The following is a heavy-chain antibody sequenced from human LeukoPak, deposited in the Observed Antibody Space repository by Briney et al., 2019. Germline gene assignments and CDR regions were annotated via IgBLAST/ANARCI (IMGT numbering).Heavy chain of an antibody. V-gene: IGHV1-18*01. CDR3: ARDSSSFADAFDI. J-gene: IGHJ3*02. D-gene: IGHD6-13*01. Sequence: ASVKVSCEASGYSFTSFGITWARQAPGQGLEWMGWISPFNPNGNYAQKFQDRMSLTLDTSTTTAYMDLWSLRSDDTAVYYCARDSSSFADAFDIWGQGTMVTVSS. CDR1: GYSFTSFG. CDR2: ISPFNPNG.